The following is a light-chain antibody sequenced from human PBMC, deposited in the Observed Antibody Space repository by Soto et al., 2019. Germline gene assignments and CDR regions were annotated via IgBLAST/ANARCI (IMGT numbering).Light chain of an antibody. Sequence: EIVMTQTPATLSVSPGERATLSCRASQSVSSSLAWYQQKPGQAPRLLIYGASTRATGIPVRFSGSGSATEFTLTISSLQSEDFAVYYCQQYNNWPYTFGQGTKLEIQ. V-gene: IGKV3-15*01. CDR2: GAS. CDR3: QQYNNWPYT. CDR1: QSVSSS. J-gene: IGKJ2*01.